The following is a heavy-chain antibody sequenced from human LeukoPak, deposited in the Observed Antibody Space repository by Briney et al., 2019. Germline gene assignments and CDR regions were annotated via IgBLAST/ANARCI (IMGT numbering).Heavy chain of an antibody. CDR3: AKEVPITINYMDV. D-gene: IGHD3-3*01. V-gene: IGHV3-30-3*01. CDR2: ISYDGSNK. Sequence: GGSLRLSCAASGFTFSSYAMHWVRQAPGKGLEWVAVISYDGSNKYYADSVKGRFTISRDNSKNTLYLQMNSLRAEDTAVYYCAKEVPITINYMDVWGKGTTVTVSS. J-gene: IGHJ6*03. CDR1: GFTFSSYA.